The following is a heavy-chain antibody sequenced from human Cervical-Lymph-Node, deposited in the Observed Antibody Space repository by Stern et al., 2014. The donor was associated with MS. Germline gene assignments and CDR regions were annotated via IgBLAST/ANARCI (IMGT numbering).Heavy chain of an antibody. CDR2: IYYSGGT. J-gene: IGHJ5*02. V-gene: IGHV4-31*03. D-gene: IGHD1-26*01. CDR1: GGSISSGGHY. Sequence: QVQLVESGPGLVKPSQTLSLTCTVSGGSISSGGHYWSRLRPHPGKGLEWIGYIYYSGGTFYNPSLKSRVSISLDTSKNQFSLKLSSVTAADTAVYYCASRWSGTYYGQNWFDPWGQGTLVTVSS. CDR3: ASRWSGTYYGQNWFDP.